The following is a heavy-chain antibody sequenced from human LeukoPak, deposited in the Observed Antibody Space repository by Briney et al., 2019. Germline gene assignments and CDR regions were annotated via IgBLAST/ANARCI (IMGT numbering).Heavy chain of an antibody. CDR3: ARQIRWLRYWFDP. CDR2: INHSGST. CDR1: GGSFSGYY. Sequence: ASETLSLTCAVYGGSFSGYYWSWVRQPPGKGLEWGGGINHSGSTNYNPSLKSRVTISVDTSNNQFSLKLSSVTAADTAVYYCARQIRWLRYWFDPWGQGTLVTVSS. V-gene: IGHV4-34*01. J-gene: IGHJ5*02. D-gene: IGHD5-12*01.